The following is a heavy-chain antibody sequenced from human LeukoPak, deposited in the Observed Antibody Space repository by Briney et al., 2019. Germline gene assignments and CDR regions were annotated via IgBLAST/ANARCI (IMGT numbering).Heavy chain of an antibody. J-gene: IGHJ4*02. CDR3: AKAEYQLLQIDY. D-gene: IGHD2-2*01. CDR2: ISGSGDTT. V-gene: IGHV3-23*01. CDR1: GFTFSSYA. Sequence: PGGSLRLSCAASGFTFSSYAMSWVRQAPGKGLEWVSAISGSGDTTYYADSVKGRFTTSRDNSKNTLYLQMNSLRAEDTAVYYCAKAEYQLLQIDYWGQGTLVTVSS.